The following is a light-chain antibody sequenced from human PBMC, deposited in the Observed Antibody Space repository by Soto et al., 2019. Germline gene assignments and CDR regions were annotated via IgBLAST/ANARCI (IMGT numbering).Light chain of an antibody. Sequence: DIPMTQSPSSLSASVGDRVTIICRASQSVSTRLAWYQQKPGKAPKVLIYDASSWAGGVPSRFTGSGSGTEFTLTINSLQPDDLATYYCQQYSVYWTFGQGTKVEIK. J-gene: IGKJ1*01. CDR3: QQYSVYWT. CDR2: DAS. CDR1: QSVSTR. V-gene: IGKV1-5*02.